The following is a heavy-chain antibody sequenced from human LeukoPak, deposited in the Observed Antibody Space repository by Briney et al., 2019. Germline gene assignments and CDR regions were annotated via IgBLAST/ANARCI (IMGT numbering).Heavy chain of an antibody. V-gene: IGHV4-59*11. CDR2: IYYSGTT. CDR3: ARGGVAAKYYFDY. Sequence: PSETLSLTCTVSGGSISPLYWGWIRQPPGEGLEFIGYIYYSGTTNYNPSLRSRVTLSVDTSKNQFSLKLSSVTAADTAVYYCARGGVAAKYYFDYWGPGTLVTVSS. CDR1: GGSISPLY. D-gene: IGHD3-10*01. J-gene: IGHJ4*02.